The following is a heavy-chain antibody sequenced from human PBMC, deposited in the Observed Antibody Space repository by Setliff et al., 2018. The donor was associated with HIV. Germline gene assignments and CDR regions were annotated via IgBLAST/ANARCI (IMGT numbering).Heavy chain of an antibody. CDR3: ARDQATGYEKVWFSWIDP. Sequence: SVKVSCKASGGTFSLYAINWVRQAPGQGLEWMGGIIPIFNTANYAQKFQGRVTITADGSTSTAYMELSSLRFEDTATYYCARDQATGYEKVWFSWIDPWGQGTLVTVSA. D-gene: IGHD5-12*01. CDR2: IIPIFNTA. V-gene: IGHV1-69*13. CDR1: GGTFSLYA. J-gene: IGHJ5*02.